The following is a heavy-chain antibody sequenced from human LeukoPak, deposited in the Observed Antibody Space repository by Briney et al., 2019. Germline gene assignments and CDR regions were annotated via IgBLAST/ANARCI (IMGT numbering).Heavy chain of an antibody. J-gene: IGHJ4*02. V-gene: IGHV3-7*04. CDR1: GFAFSGYG. CDR3: ARDLGYYRADY. CDR2: IKGDGSDN. D-gene: IGHD1-26*01. Sequence: PGGSLRLSCAASGFAFSGYGMHWVRQAPGKGLEWVANIKGDGSDNHYVDSVRGRFTISRDNAKNSLYLQMNSLRAEDTAVYYCARDLGYYRADYWGQGTLVTVSS.